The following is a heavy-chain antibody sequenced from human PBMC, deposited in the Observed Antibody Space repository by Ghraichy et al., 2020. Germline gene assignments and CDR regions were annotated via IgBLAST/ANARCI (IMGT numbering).Heavy chain of an antibody. J-gene: IGHJ6*02. V-gene: IGHV1-8*01. CDR2: MNPNSGNT. CDR3: ARGGRRQQLAYYYYYGMDV. CDR1: GYTFTSYD. D-gene: IGHD6-13*01. Sequence: ASVKVSCKASGYTFTSYDINWVRQATGQGLEWMGWMNPNSGNTGYAQKFQGRVTMTRNTSISTAYMELSSLRSEDTAVYYCARGGRRQQLAYYYYYGMDVWGQGTTVTVSS.